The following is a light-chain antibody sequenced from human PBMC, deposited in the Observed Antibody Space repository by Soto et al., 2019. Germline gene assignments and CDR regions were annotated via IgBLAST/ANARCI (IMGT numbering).Light chain of an antibody. V-gene: IGLV2-14*03. CDR2: DVT. J-gene: IGLJ1*01. Sequence: QSALTQPASVSGSPGQSIAISCTGTSSDVGIYNYVSWYQQHPGKVPKLIIYDVTNRPSGVSNRFSGSKSGNTASLIISGLQAEDEADYYCTSYTTSSTRVFGTGTKLTVL. CDR3: TSYTTSSTRV. CDR1: SSDVGIYNY.